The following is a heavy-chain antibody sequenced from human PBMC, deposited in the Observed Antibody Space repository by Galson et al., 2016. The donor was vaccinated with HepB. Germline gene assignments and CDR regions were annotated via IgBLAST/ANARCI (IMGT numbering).Heavy chain of an antibody. J-gene: IGHJ4*02. CDR2: IKAKTEGETR. Sequence: SLRLSCAGFGLVFSTDWMNWVRQAPGKGLEWVGRIKAKTEGETRDYAAPVKDRFTISRDDSIKTLYLQMNSLKSEDTAVYYCVTHRGGAPQDFQFWGQGTRVTVSP. CDR3: VTHRGGAPQDFQF. CDR1: GLVFSTDW. D-gene: IGHD1-26*01. V-gene: IGHV3-15*01.